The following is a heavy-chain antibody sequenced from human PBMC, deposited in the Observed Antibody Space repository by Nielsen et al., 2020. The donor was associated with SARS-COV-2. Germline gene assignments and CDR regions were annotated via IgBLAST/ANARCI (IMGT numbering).Heavy chain of an antibody. J-gene: IGHJ4*02. CDR1: GYTFTSFA. CDR2: INAGNGNT. CDR3: ARITPSSGWDY. D-gene: IGHD6-19*01. V-gene: IGHV1-3*01. Sequence: ASVKVSCKTSGYTFTSFAIHWVRQAPGQSLERMGWINAGNGNTKYSQKFQGRVTMTRDTSANTAYMELSSLSSEDTAVYYCARITPSSGWDYWGQGTLVTVSS.